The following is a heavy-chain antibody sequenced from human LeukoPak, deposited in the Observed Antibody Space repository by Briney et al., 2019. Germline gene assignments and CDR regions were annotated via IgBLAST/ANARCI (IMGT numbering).Heavy chain of an antibody. J-gene: IGHJ4*02. CDR1: GYSFSSYG. Sequence: ASVKVSCKASGYSFSSYGISWVRQAPGQGLEGMGWISAYNGNTKYAQKLQGRVTMTTDTSTSTAYMELRSLRSDDTAVYYCARDESSGSYYFDYWGQGTLVTVSS. CDR3: ARDESSGSYYFDY. CDR2: ISAYNGNT. V-gene: IGHV1-18*01. D-gene: IGHD1-26*01.